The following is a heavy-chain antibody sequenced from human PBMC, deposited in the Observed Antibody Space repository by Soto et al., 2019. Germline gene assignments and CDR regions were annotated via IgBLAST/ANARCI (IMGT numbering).Heavy chain of an antibody. CDR3: AKTANGWFSAFDI. V-gene: IGHV3-23*01. CDR1: GFTFSSYA. J-gene: IGHJ3*02. Sequence: EVQLLESGGGLVQPGGSLRLSCAASGFTFSSYAMSWVRQAPGKGMEWVTAISGSGGTKYYADSVKGRFTFSRDNSKNTLYLQMNSLRAEDTTVYYCAKTANGWFSAFDIWGQGKRVTVSS. D-gene: IGHD6-19*01. CDR2: ISGSGGTK.